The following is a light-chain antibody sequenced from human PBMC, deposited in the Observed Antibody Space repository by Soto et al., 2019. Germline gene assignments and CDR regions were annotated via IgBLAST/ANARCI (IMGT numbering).Light chain of an antibody. CDR2: LGS. V-gene: IGKV2-28*01. J-gene: IGKJ1*01. Sequence: DIVMTQSPLALPVTPGEPASISCRSSQSLLYSNGNNYLGWYLQKPGQSPQLLIYLGSNRASGVPDRFSGRGSGTDFTLKISRVEAEDVGVYYCMQARQTPRTFGEGTKVEIK. CDR3: MQARQTPRT. CDR1: QSLLYSNGNNY.